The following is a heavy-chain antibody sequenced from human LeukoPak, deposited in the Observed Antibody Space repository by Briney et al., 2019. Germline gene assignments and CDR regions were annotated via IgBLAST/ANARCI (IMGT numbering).Heavy chain of an antibody. CDR2: TYYRSKWYS. V-gene: IGHV6-1*01. J-gene: IGHJ3*02. CDR3: ARELARYSSSSGAFDI. D-gene: IGHD6-13*01. Sequence: SQTLSLTCVISGDSVSSNSAAWNWIRQSPSRGLEWLGRTYYRSKWYSYSAVSVKSRIIINPDTSKNQFSLQLNSVTPEDTAVYYCARELARYSSSSGAFDIWGQGTMVTVSS. CDR1: GDSVSSNSAA.